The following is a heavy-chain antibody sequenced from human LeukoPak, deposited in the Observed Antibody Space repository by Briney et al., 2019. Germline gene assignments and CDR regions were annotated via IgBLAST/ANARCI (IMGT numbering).Heavy chain of an antibody. CDR3: TKDVQVGPTRGFFDL. Sequence: GSLILSCAASGFTFRSYTMSWVRQAPGKGLEWISVISGTGFTTYHTDSVKGRFTISRDNSKSMLYLQMDGLRAEDTAIYFCTKDVQVGPTRGFFDLWGQGTLVTVSS. D-gene: IGHD1-26*01. CDR1: GFTFRSYT. J-gene: IGHJ4*03. V-gene: IGHV3-23*01. CDR2: ISGTGFTT.